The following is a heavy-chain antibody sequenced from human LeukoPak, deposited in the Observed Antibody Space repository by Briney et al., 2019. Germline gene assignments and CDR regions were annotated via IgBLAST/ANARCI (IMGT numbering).Heavy chain of an antibody. Sequence: PSETLSLTCTVSGGSISSSSYYWGWIRQPPGKGLEWIGGIYYSGSTYYNPSLKSRVTISVDTSKNQFSLKLSSVTAADTAVYYCAIPPFGELSGYYYMDVWGKGTTVTVSS. V-gene: IGHV4-39*07. CDR2: IYYSGST. D-gene: IGHD3-10*01. CDR3: AIPPFGELSGYYYMDV. CDR1: GGSISSSSYY. J-gene: IGHJ6*03.